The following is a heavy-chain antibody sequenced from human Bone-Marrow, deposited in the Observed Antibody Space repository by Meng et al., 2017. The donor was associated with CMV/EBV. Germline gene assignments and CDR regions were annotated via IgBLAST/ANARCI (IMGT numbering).Heavy chain of an antibody. V-gene: IGHV3-23*01. Sequence: GGSLRLSCAASGFTFSSYAMSWVRQAPGKGLEWVSAISGSGGSTYYADSVKGRFTISRDNSKNTLYLQMNSLRAEDTAVYYCARMQQLVRNYYGMYVWGQGTTVTVSS. CDR1: GFTFSSYA. CDR2: ISGSGGST. D-gene: IGHD6-13*01. CDR3: ARMQQLVRNYYGMYV. J-gene: IGHJ6*02.